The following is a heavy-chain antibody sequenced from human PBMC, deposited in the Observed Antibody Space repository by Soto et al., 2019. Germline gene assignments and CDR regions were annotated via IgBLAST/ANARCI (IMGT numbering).Heavy chain of an antibody. CDR3: AKQVGGDYYYYGMDV. CDR1: GFTFDDYA. Sequence: PGGSLRLSCAASGFTFDDYAMHWVRQAPGKGLEWVSGISWNSGSIGYADSVKGRFTISRDNAKNSLYLPMNSLRAEDTALYYCAKQVGGDYYYYGMDVWGQGTTVTVSS. D-gene: IGHD3-16*01. J-gene: IGHJ6*02. CDR2: ISWNSGSI. V-gene: IGHV3-9*01.